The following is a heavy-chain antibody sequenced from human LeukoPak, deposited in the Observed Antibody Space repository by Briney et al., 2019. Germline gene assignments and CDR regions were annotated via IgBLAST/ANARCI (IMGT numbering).Heavy chain of an antibody. V-gene: IGHV4-59*02. D-gene: IGHD6-6*01. Sequence: SETLSLTCTVSGGSVSRYFWSWIRQPPGKGLEWIAHVSHSVNPNYNPSLKSRVTISVDTSKNQFSLKLSSVTAADTAVYYCARDGGIAARSLDYWGQGTLVTVSS. CDR3: ARDGGIAARSLDY. CDR1: GGSVSRYF. CDR2: VSHSVNP. J-gene: IGHJ4*02.